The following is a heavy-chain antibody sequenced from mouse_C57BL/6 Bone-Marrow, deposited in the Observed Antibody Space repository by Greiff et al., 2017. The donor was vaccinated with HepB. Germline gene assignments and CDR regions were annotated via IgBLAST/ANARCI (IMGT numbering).Heavy chain of an antibody. V-gene: IGHV1-61*01. D-gene: IGHD3-2*02. CDR3: ARPGQLRGFAY. CDR1: GYTFTSYW. J-gene: IGHJ3*01. CDR2: IYPSDSET. Sequence: QVQLQQPGAELVRPGSSVKLSCKASGYTFTSYWMDWVKQRPGQGLEWIGNIYPSDSETHYNQKFKDKATLTVDKSSSTAYMQLSSLTSEDSAVYYWARPGQLRGFAYWGQGTLVTVSA.